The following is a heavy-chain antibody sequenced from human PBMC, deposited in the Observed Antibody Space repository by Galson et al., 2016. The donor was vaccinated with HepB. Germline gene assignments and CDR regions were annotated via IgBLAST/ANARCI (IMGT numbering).Heavy chain of an antibody. V-gene: IGHV1-18*01. CDR3: AREQSSSWSPFDY. CDR2: VRVFYGHT. Sequence: SVKVSCKASGYTFATHGISWVRQAPGEGLEWMGWVRVFYGHTDYAQKFQDRVSMTTDTSTNTAYLELRSLRYDDTAIYFCAREQSSSWSPFDYWGQGTLVAVSS. J-gene: IGHJ4*02. CDR1: GYTFATHG. D-gene: IGHD6-13*01.